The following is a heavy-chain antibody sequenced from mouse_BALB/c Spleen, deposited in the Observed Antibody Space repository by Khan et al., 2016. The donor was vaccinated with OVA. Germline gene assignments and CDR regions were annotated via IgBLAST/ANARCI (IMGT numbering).Heavy chain of an antibody. V-gene: IGHV1-77*01. CDR1: GYTFTDYN. CDR3: VGEWGGWFPY. CDR2: IYPGSNNT. J-gene: IGHJ3*01. Sequence: QVQLKQSGAELARPGASVKLSCKASGYTFTDYNINWVKQRTGQGLEWIGEIYPGSNNTYYNEKFKGKATLTSDKSSSTAYMQLSSLTSEDSAVYFCVGEWGGWFPYWGQGTLVTVSA.